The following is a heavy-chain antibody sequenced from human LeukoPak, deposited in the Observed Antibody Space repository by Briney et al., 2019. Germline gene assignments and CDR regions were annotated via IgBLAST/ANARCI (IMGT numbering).Heavy chain of an antibody. V-gene: IGHV4-38-2*01. CDR1: GYSISSGYY. Sequence: PSETLSLTCAVSGYSISSGYYWGWIRPPPGKGLEWIGSIYHSGSTYYNPSLKSRVTISVDTSKNQFSLKLSSVTAADTAVYYCARRRGMGYCSSTSCYNNWFDPWGQGTLVTVSS. D-gene: IGHD2-2*02. CDR3: ARRRGMGYCSSTSCYNNWFDP. J-gene: IGHJ5*02. CDR2: IYHSGST.